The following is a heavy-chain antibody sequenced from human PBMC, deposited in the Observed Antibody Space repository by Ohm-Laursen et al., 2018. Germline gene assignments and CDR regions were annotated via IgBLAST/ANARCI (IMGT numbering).Heavy chain of an antibody. CDR2: IKQDGSEK. CDR3: VKYTMPQNYYYGMDV. Sequence: SLRLSCSASGFTFSAHYMSWVRQAPGKGLEWVANIKQDGSEKYYVDSVKGRFTISRDNAKNSLYLQMNSLRAEDTAVYYCVKYTMPQNYYYGMDVWGQGTTVTVSS. D-gene: IGHD2-2*01. J-gene: IGHJ6*02. V-gene: IGHV3-7*01. CDR1: GFTFSAHY.